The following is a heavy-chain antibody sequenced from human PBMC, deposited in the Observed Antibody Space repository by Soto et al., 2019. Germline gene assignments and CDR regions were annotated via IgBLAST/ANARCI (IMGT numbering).Heavy chain of an antibody. CDR3: ARDQRSQPLLRAFDY. CDR1: GYTFTSYY. J-gene: IGHJ4*02. CDR2: INPSGGST. D-gene: IGHD2-21*02. Sequence: QVQLVQSGAEVKKPGASVKVSCKASGYTFTSYYMHWVRQAPGQGLEWMGIINPSGGSTSYAQKFQGRVTMTRDTSTSTVYMELSSLRSEDTAVYYCARDQRSQPLLRAFDYWGQGTLVTVSS. V-gene: IGHV1-46*01.